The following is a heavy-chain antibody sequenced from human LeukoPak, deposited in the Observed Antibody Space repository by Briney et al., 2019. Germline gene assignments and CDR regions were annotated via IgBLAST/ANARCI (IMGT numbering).Heavy chain of an antibody. D-gene: IGHD2-21*02. Sequence: GGSLRLSCAASGFTFSSYAMSWVRQAPGKGLEWVSAISGSGGSTYYADSVKGRFTISRDNSKNTLYLQMNSLRAEDTAVYYCARDWGYCGGDCYSLGLDYWGQGTLVTVSS. CDR3: ARDWGYCGGDCYSLGLDY. J-gene: IGHJ4*02. CDR2: ISGSGGST. CDR1: GFTFSSYA. V-gene: IGHV3-23*01.